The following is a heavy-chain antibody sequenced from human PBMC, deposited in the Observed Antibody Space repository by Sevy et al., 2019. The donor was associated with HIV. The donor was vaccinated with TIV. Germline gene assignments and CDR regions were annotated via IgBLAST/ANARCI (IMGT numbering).Heavy chain of an antibody. D-gene: IGHD1-26*01. CDR2: INPSSGGT. V-gene: IGHV1-2*02. J-gene: IGHJ3*02. CDR1: GYTFTGYY. CDR3: ARSSGSYFAFDI. Sequence: ASVKVSCKASGYTFTGYYIHWVRQAPGQGLEWMGWINPSSGGTNYAQKFQGRVTMTRDTSISSAYMELSRLRSDDTAVYYCARSSGSYFAFDIWGQGTMVTVSS.